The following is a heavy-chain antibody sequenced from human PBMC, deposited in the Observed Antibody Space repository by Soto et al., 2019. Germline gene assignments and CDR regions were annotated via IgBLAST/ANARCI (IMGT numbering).Heavy chain of an antibody. Sequence: ASVKVSCKASGGTFSSYAISWVRQAPGQGLEWMGGIIPIFGTANYAQKFQGRVTITADESTSTAYMELSSLRSEDTAVYYCARADCSGGSCYSNGMDVWGQGTTVTVSS. CDR1: GGTFSSYA. J-gene: IGHJ6*02. V-gene: IGHV1-69*13. CDR3: ARADCSGGSCYSNGMDV. D-gene: IGHD2-15*01. CDR2: IIPIFGTA.